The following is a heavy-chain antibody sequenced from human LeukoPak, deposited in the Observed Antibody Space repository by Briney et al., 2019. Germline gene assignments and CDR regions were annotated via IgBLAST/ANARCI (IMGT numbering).Heavy chain of an antibody. CDR3: AKDYYYDSSGYYYSPHAFDI. CDR1: GFIFSNYA. CDR2: ISGNGAGT. Sequence: PGGSLRLSCAASGFIFSNYAMTWVRQAPGKGLEWVSTISGNGAGTYFADSVKGRFTISRDNSNNTLYLQMDSLRAEDTAVYYCAKDYYYDSSGYYYSPHAFDIWGQGTMVTVSS. D-gene: IGHD3-22*01. V-gene: IGHV3-23*01. J-gene: IGHJ3*02.